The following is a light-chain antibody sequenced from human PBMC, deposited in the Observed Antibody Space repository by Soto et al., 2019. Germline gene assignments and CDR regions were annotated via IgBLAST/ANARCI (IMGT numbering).Light chain of an antibody. J-gene: IGLJ2*01. Sequence: QSVLTQPPSVSAAPGQTVTISCSGSSSNIGNNYVSWYQQFPGTAPQLLIYDNNERPSGIPDRFSGSKSGTSATLGITGLRTGDEADYYCGTWDSSLSAVVFGGGTKLTVL. CDR2: DNN. V-gene: IGLV1-51*01. CDR1: SSNIGNNY. CDR3: GTWDSSLSAVV.